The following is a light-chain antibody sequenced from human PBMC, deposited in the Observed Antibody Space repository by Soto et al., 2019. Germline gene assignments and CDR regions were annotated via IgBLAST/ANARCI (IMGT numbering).Light chain of an antibody. CDR1: QGIRND. CDR3: LQKYFYPFT. CDR2: AAS. V-gene: IGKV1-6*01. J-gene: IGKJ3*01. Sequence: IPMAQSPSSLSPSVGDRVTITCQASQGIRNDLDWFQQKPGKAPKLLIYAASNLQSGVPARFSGSGSGTDFTLTISSLQPEDFATYYCLQKYFYPFTFGPGTKVDIK.